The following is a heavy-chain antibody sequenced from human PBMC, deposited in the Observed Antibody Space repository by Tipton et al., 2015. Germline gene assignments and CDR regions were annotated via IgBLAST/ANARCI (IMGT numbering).Heavy chain of an antibody. CDR3: VLIFYFDY. CDR2: INPSGGRT. J-gene: IGHJ4*02. CDR1: GYTFTSYY. Sequence: QLVQSGAEVKKPGASVKVSCKASGYTFTSYYIHWVRQAPGQGLEWMGTINPSGGRTRYGQKFQGRVTMTSDTSTSTVYMELSSLRSEDTAVYYCVLIFYFDYWGQGTLVTVSS. D-gene: IGHD3-9*01. V-gene: IGHV1-46*01.